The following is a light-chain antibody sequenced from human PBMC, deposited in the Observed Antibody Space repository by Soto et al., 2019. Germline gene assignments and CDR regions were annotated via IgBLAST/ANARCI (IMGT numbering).Light chain of an antibody. CDR3: HPYNCYLLT. J-gene: IGKJ3*01. V-gene: IGKV1-5*01. Sequence: DIQMTQSPSTLSASVGDRVTITCRAIQSISRSLAWDQQKQGKAPNLLTYDVCSLESGVPCRFSSRVFGTKFTLTISSLSPDDFAAYRCHPYNCYLLTFGPGTTVDIK. CDR1: QSISRS. CDR2: DVC.